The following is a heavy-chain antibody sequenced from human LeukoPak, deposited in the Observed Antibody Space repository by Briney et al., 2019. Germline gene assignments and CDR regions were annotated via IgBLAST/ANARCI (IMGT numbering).Heavy chain of an antibody. J-gene: IGHJ4*02. CDR3: ARVTTVTTVYFDY. CDR1: GGSISSSSYY. Sequence: SETLSLTCTVSGGSISSSSYYWGWIRQPPGKGLEWLGSIYYSGSSYYNPSLKSRVTISVDTSKNQFSLKLSPVTAADTAVYYCARVTTVTTVYFDYWGQGTLVTVSS. D-gene: IGHD4-11*01. CDR2: IYYSGSS. V-gene: IGHV4-39*01.